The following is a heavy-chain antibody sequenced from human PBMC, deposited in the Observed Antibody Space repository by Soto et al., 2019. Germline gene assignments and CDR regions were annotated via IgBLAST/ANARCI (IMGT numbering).Heavy chain of an antibody. CDR1: GYTFTSYA. D-gene: IGHD6-6*01. J-gene: IGHJ5*02. CDR2: INAGNGNT. V-gene: IGHV1-3*01. CDR3: ARSSSFSYNWFDP. Sequence: ASVKVYCKGAGYTFTSYAMHWLRKKPGQRLEWMGWINAGNGNTKYSQKFQGRVTITRDTSASTAYMELSSLRSEDTAFYYCARSSSFSYNWFDPWGQGPLVT.